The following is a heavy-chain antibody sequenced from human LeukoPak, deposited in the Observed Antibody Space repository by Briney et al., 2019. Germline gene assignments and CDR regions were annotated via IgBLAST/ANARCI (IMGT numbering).Heavy chain of an antibody. V-gene: IGHV3-11*01. CDR2: IGSSGSTI. J-gene: IGHJ4*02. D-gene: IGHD6-19*01. CDR3: ARERRGYSSGWYYFDY. CDR1: GFTFSDYY. Sequence: KSGGSLRLSCAASGFTFSDYYMSWIRQAPGKGLEWVSYIGSSGSTIYYADSVKGRFTISRDNAKNSLYLQMNSLRAEDTAAYYCARERRGYSSGWYYFDYWGQGTLVTVSS.